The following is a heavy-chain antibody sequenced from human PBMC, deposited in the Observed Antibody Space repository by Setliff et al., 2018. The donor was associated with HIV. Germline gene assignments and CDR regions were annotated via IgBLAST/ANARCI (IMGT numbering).Heavy chain of an antibody. D-gene: IGHD6-19*01. Sequence: PSETLSLTCAVYGGSFSGYYWSWIRQPPGKGLEWVSAISGSGTYTYYADSVRGRFTISRDNSKNTLYLQMDSLRAEDTAVYYCAKDIPGPAINSGRIKNWFDPWGEGTLVTVSS. V-gene: IGHV3-23*01. CDR2: ISGSGTYT. CDR1: GGSFSGYY. J-gene: IGHJ5*02. CDR3: AKDIPGPAINSGRIKNWFDP.